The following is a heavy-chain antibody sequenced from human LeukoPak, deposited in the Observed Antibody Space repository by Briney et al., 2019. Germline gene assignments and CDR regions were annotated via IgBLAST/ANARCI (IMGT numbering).Heavy chain of an antibody. D-gene: IGHD5-18*01. CDR2: IKQDGSEK. Sequence: GGSLRLSCTASGFTFGDYAMSWVRQAPGKGLEWVANIKQDGSEKYYVDSVKGRFTISRDNAKNSLYLQMNSLRAEDTAVYYCARIRGDSYPYYFDYWGQGTLVTVSS. J-gene: IGHJ4*02. V-gene: IGHV3-7*01. CDR3: ARIRGDSYPYYFDY. CDR1: GFTFGDYA.